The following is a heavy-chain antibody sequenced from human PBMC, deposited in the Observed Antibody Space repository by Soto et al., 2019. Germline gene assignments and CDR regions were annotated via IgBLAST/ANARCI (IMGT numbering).Heavy chain of an antibody. CDR3: ARGPLIPREYYYGMDV. J-gene: IGHJ6*02. CDR1: GGSFSGYS. Sequence: QVQLQQWGAGLLKPSETPSLTCAVYGGSFSGYSWCWIRQPPGKGLEWIGEINHSGRTHYNPSLKSRVTISVDTSKNHCSLKLSSVTAADTAVYYCARGPLIPREYYYGMDVWGHGTTVTVTS. V-gene: IGHV4-34*01. D-gene: IGHD1-26*01. CDR2: INHSGRT.